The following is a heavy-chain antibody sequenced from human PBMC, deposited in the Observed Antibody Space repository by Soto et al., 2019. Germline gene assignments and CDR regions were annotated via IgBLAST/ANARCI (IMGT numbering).Heavy chain of an antibody. D-gene: IGHD4-17*01. J-gene: IGHJ4*02. V-gene: IGHV3-23*01. Sequence: GSLRLSCAASGVTFTSYAMTWVRQVPGEGLQWVSSISKSGDSTYYADSVKGRFTTSRDNSKNSLYLQMNSLGAEDTAVYYCARVCYGGYSYYFDYWGQGALVIVSS. CDR3: ARVCYGGYSYYFDY. CDR2: ISKSGDST. CDR1: GVTFTSYA.